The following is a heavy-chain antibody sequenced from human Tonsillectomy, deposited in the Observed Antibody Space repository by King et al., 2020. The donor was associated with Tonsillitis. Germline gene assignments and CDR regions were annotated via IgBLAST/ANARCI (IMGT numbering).Heavy chain of an antibody. Sequence: QVQLVESGGGVVQPGGSLRLSCAASGFTFGTYGMHWVRQAPGKGLEWVAFIRYNGGNKYDADSVEGRFTISRDNSKNTLYLQMNSLRAEDTAVYYCAKDGTGLTLSYIDYWGQGTLVTVSS. CDR3: AKDGTGLTLSYIDY. CDR2: IRYNGGNK. J-gene: IGHJ4*02. V-gene: IGHV3-30*02. D-gene: IGHD4/OR15-4a*01. CDR1: GFTFGTYG.